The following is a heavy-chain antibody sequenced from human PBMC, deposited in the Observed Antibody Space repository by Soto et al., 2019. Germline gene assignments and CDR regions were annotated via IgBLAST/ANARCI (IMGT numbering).Heavy chain of an antibody. J-gene: IGHJ4*02. V-gene: IGHV3-53*01. Sequence: EVQLVESGGGLIQPGGSLRLSCAASGFTVSRNYMSWVPQAPGKGLEWVSVIYSGGSTYYADSVKGRFTISRDNSKNTLYLQMNSLRAGDTAVYYCARVSPGQRVRHFDYWGQGTLVTVSS. CDR2: IYSGGST. CDR3: ARVSPGQRVRHFDY. CDR1: GFTVSRNY.